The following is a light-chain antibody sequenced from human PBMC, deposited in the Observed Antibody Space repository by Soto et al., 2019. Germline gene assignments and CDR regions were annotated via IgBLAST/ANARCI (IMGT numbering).Light chain of an antibody. V-gene: IGLV2-11*01. CDR3: CSYAGTYNFVV. CDR1: SGDVGGYDY. J-gene: IGLJ2*01. Sequence: QSALTQPRSVSGSPGQSVTLSCTGTSGDVGGYDYVSWYQQHPGKAPKLTIYDVTKRPSGVPDRFSGSKSGNTASLTISRLQAEDEADYYCCSYAGTYNFVVFGGGTKLTVL. CDR2: DVT.